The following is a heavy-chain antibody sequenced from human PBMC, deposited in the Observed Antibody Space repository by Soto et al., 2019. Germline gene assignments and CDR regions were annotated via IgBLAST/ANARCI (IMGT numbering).Heavy chain of an antibody. CDR2: IWYDGSNK. V-gene: IGHV3-33*06. Sequence: GGSLRLSCAASGFTFSSYGMHWVRQAPGKGLEWVAVIWYDGSNKYYADSVKGRFTISRDNSKNTLYLQMNSLRAEDTAVYYCAKVGPMIVVVAIPSPHDYWGQGTLVTVSS. D-gene: IGHD3-22*01. CDR1: GFTFSSYG. J-gene: IGHJ4*02. CDR3: AKVGPMIVVVAIPSPHDY.